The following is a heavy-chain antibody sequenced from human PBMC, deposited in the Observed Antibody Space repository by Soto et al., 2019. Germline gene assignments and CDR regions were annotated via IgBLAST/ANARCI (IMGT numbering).Heavy chain of an antibody. J-gene: IGHJ4*02. CDR3: ARSYDFWSAYYFDY. CDR1: GGSISSYY. V-gene: IGHV4-59*01. Sequence: LETLSLTCTVSGGSISSYYWSWIRQPPGKGLEWIGYIYYSGSTNYNPSLKSRVTISVDTSKNQFSLKLSSVTAADTAVYYCARSYDFWSAYYFDYWGQGTLVTVS. CDR2: IYYSGST. D-gene: IGHD3-3*01.